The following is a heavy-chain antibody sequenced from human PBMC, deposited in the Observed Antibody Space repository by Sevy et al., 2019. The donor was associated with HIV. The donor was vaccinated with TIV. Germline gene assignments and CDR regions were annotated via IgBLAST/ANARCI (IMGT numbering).Heavy chain of an antibody. CDR2: ISSSSSYI. V-gene: IGHV3-21*01. Sequence: GGSLRLSCAASGFTFSSYSMNWVRQAPGKGLEWVSSISSSSSYIYYADSVKGRFTISRYNAKNSLYLQMNSLRAADAAVYYCARDLLRLWLSLAFDIWGQGTMVNVSS. D-gene: IGHD5-18*01. CDR3: ARDLLRLWLSLAFDI. J-gene: IGHJ3*02. CDR1: GFTFSSYS.